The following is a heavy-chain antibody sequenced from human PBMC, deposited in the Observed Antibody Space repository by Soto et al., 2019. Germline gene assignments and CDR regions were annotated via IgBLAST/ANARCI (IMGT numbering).Heavy chain of an antibody. CDR2: TSSDETIK. Sequence: GGSLRLSCAASGFAFDTYGMHWVRQAPGKGLEWVAATSSDETIKTYSDSAKGRFTISRDNSRNRLYLQMDSLRADDTALYYCAKKLPGSVMSCPDYWGRGTQVTVSS. V-gene: IGHV3-30*18. D-gene: IGHD2-21*01. CDR3: AKKLPGSVMSCPDY. CDR1: GFAFDTYG. J-gene: IGHJ4*02.